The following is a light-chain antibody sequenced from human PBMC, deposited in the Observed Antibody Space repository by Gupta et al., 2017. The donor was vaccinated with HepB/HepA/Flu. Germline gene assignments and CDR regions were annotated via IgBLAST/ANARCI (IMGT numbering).Light chain of an antibody. CDR2: DAS. Sequence: LTQSPATLSVSPGERATLSCRASQSVSSYLAWYQHKPGQAPRLLIYDASNRATGIPARFSGSGSGTDFTLTISSLEPGDFAVYYCQQPSNWPPYTFGQGTKVEIK. CDR1: QSVSSY. CDR3: QQPSNWPPYT. J-gene: IGKJ2*01. V-gene: IGKV3-11*01.